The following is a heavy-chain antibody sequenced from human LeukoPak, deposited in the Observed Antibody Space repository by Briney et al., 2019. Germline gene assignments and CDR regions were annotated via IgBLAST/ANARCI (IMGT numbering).Heavy chain of an antibody. V-gene: IGHV3-30*03. CDR2: ISYDGSNK. D-gene: IGHD4-23*01. J-gene: IGHJ3*02. CDR1: GFTFRSFG. CDR3: ARGYGGNSAAFDI. Sequence: GGSLRLSCLASGFTFRSFGMHWVRQAPGTGLEWVALISYDGSNKNYADSVKGRFTISRDNSKNILYLQMNSLRVEDTAVYFCARGYGGNSAAFDIWGQGTTVTVSS.